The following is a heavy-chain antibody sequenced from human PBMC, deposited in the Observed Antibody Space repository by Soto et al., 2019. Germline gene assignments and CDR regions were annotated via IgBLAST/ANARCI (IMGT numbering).Heavy chain of an antibody. J-gene: IGHJ4*02. CDR2: IIPIFGTA. V-gene: IGHV1-69*13. D-gene: IGHD1-7*01. CDR3: ARRLTGTEYYFDY. CDR1: GGTFSSYA. Sequence: SVKVSCKASGGTFSSYAISWVRQAPGRGLEWMGGIIPIFGTANYAQKFQGRVTITADESTSTAYMELSSLRSEDTAVYYCARRLTGTEYYFDYWGQGTLVTVSS.